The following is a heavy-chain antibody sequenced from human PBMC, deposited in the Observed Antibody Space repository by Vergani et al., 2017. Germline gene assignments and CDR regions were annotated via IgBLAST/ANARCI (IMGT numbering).Heavy chain of an antibody. V-gene: IGHV3-11*06. J-gene: IGHJ4*02. CDR2: ISSSSSYT. CDR3: ARDRPDYYDSSGYYSLYFDY. Sequence: QVQLVESGGGLVKPGGSLRLSCAASGFTFSDYYMSWIRQAPGKGLEWVSYISSSSSYTNYADSVKGRLTISRDNAKNSLYLQMNSLRAEDTAVYYCARDRPDYYDSSGYYSLYFDYWGQGTLVTVSS. CDR1: GFTFSDYY. D-gene: IGHD3-22*01.